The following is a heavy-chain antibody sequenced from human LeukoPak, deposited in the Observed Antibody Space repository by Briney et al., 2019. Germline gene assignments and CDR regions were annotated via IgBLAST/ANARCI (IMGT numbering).Heavy chain of an antibody. CDR1: GGSFSGYY. Sequence: PSETLSLTCAVYGGSFSGYYWSWIRQPPGKGLEWIGEINHSGSTNYNPSLKSRVTISVDTSKNQFSLKLSSVTAADTAVYYCARGRGYSYGRTIDYYYYYMDVWGKGTTVTVSS. D-gene: IGHD5-18*01. CDR2: INHSGST. CDR3: ARGRGYSYGRTIDYYYYYMDV. J-gene: IGHJ6*03. V-gene: IGHV4-34*01.